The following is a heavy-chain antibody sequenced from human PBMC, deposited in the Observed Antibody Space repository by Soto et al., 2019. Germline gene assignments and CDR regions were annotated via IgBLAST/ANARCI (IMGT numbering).Heavy chain of an antibody. J-gene: IGHJ3*02. D-gene: IGHD4-17*01. CDR3: ARDFNYGDSGGAFDI. CDR1: GYSISSGYY. Sequence: SETLSLTCAVSGYSISSGYYWGWFRQPPGKGLEWIGSIYHSVSTYYNPSLKSRVTISVDTSNNQFSLKLSSVTAADTAVYYCARDFNYGDSGGAFDIWRQGAMVTVPS. V-gene: IGHV4-38-2*02. CDR2: IYHSVST.